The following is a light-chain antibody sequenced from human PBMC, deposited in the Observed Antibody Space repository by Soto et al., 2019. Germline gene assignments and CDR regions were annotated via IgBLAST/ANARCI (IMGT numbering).Light chain of an antibody. J-gene: IGLJ3*02. V-gene: IGLV2-23*01. CDR3: CSYAGSRWL. CDR1: SSDVGSYNL. CDR2: EGS. Sequence: QSVLTQPASVSGSPGQSITISCTGTSSDVGSYNLVSWYQQHPGKAPKLMIYEGSKRPSGVSNRFSGSKSGNTASLTISGLQAEDAADYYCCSYAGSRWLFGGGTKLTVL.